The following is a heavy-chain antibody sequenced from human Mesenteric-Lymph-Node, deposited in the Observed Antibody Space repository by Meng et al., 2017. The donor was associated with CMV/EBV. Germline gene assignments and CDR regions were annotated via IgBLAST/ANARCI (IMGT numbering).Heavy chain of an antibody. D-gene: IGHD3-3*01. Sequence: SETLSLTCAVYGGSFSGYYWSWIRQPPGKGLEWIGEINHSGSTNYNPSLKSRVTISVDTSKNQFSLKLSSVTAADTAVYYCVRVRFWSTPFDFWGQGALVTVSS. V-gene: IGHV4-34*01. CDR2: INHSGST. CDR3: VRVRFWSTPFDF. J-gene: IGHJ4*02. CDR1: GGSFSGYY.